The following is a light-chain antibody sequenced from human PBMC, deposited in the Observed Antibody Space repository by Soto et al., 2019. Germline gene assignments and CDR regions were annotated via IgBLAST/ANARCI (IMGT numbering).Light chain of an antibody. CDR2: GAS. Sequence: EVVLTQSPVTLSLSPGESATLSCRASQSVGSPYLAWYQQKPGQPPRLLIYGASSRATDIPERFSGSGSGTEFPLTIARLAPEYFAMYSCHQHGSSPFTFGPGTKVDF. V-gene: IGKV3-20*01. CDR3: HQHGSSPFT. CDR1: QSVGSPY. J-gene: IGKJ3*01.